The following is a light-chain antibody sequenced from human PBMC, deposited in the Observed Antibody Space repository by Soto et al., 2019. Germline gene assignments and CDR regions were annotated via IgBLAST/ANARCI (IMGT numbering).Light chain of an antibody. V-gene: IGKV3D-15*01. CDR1: QSVSSD. Sequence: IVMTQSPASLSVSPGERATLSCRASQSVSSDLAWYQQKPGQAPRLLIYGASIRASGIPARFSGSGSGTEFTLTINSLQSEDFAVYYCQQYNNWPITFGQGTRLEIK. CDR2: GAS. CDR3: QQYNNWPIT. J-gene: IGKJ5*01.